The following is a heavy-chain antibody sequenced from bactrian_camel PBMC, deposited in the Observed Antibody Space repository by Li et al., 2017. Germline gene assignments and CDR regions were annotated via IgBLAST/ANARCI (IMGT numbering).Heavy chain of an antibody. CDR3: GAAHSGCSPFMQDYPY. D-gene: IGHD3*01. CDR1: GDTWSQNC. V-gene: IGHV3S54*01. CDR2: IDTGDDRT. Sequence: HVQLVESGGGLVEAGGSLRLSCAVSGDTWSQNCMGWFRQVPGKEREGVAAIDTGDDRTFYGESVKGRVTISQDNAKDMVYLQMDSLKPEDTAMYYCGAAHSGCSPFMQDYPYWGRGTQVTVS. J-gene: IGHJ4*01.